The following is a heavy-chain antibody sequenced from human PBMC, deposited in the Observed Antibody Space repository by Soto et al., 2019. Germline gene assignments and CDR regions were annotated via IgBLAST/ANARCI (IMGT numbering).Heavy chain of an antibody. CDR2: IIPILGIA. CDR1: GYTFTSYA. J-gene: IGHJ3*02. V-gene: IGHV1-69*04. CDR3: ARVGWRDNWNDDDAFDI. D-gene: IGHD1-1*01. Sequence: SVKVSCKASGYTFTSYAMHWVRQAPGQGLEWMGRIIPILGIANYAQKFQGRVTITADKSTSTAYMELSSLRSEDTDVYYCARVGWRDNWNDDDAFDIWGQGTMGTVSS.